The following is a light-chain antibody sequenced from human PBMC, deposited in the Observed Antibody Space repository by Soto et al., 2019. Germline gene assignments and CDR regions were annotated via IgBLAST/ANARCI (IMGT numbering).Light chain of an antibody. CDR2: DAS. Sequence: EIVLTQSPATLSLSPGERATLSCRASQSVSSYLAWYQQKPGQAPRLLIYDASNRATGIPARFSGSGSGTDFTLTISSLEPEDFAIYYCHQRINWPRTFGQGTKLEIK. CDR3: HQRINWPRT. V-gene: IGKV3-11*01. CDR1: QSVSSY. J-gene: IGKJ2*01.